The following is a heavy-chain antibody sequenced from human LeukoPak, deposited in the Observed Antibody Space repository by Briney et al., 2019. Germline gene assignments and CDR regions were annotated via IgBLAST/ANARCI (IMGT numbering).Heavy chain of an antibody. CDR3: ARAPREGFSGSYHDF. D-gene: IGHD1-26*01. CDR1: GFTFSSYA. V-gene: IGHV3-64*01. CDR2: ISSNGDNT. Sequence: GGSLRLSCAASGFTFSSYAMHWVRQAPGKGLGYVSAISSNGDNTYYANSVKGRFTISRDNSKNTLYLQMASLRGDDTAVYYCARAPREGFSGSYHDFWGQGTLVTVSS. J-gene: IGHJ4*02.